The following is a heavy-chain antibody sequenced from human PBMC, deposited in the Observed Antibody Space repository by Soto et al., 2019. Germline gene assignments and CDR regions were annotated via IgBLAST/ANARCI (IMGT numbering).Heavy chain of an antibody. Sequence: GGSLRLSCTASGFTFGDYAMSWVRQAPGKGLEWVGFIRSKAYGGTTEYAASVKGRFTISRDDSKSIAYLQMNSLKTEDTAVYYCNRHSSGYYLDAFDLWGQGTMVTVSS. CDR2: IRSKAYGGTT. CDR3: NRHSSGYYLDAFDL. V-gene: IGHV3-49*04. D-gene: IGHD3-22*01. J-gene: IGHJ3*01. CDR1: GFTFGDYA.